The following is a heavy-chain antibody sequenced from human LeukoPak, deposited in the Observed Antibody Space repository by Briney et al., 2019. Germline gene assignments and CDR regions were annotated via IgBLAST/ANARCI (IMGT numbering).Heavy chain of an antibody. CDR3: AKQRPGTPSGLDY. CDR1: GFIFSSYG. V-gene: IGHV3-30*02. CDR2: IRYDGSNE. J-gene: IGHJ4*02. Sequence: GGSLRLSCAASGFIFSSYGMHWVRQAPGKGLEWVAFIRYDGSNEYYADSVKGRFTISRDNSKYTLYLQMNSLRADDTAVYYCAKQRPGTPSGLDYWGQGTLVTVSS. D-gene: IGHD3-10*01.